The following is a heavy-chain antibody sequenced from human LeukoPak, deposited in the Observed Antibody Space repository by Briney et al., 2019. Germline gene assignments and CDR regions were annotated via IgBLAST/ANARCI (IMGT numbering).Heavy chain of an antibody. J-gene: IGHJ6*02. V-gene: IGHV1-46*01. CDR1: GYTFTSYY. CDR2: INPSGGTT. CDR3: ARADITYVMDV. D-gene: IGHD2-15*01. Sequence: ASVKVSCKASGYTFTSYYIHWVRQAPGQGLEWMGIINPSGGTTTYAQKFQGRVTMTRDTSTSTVYMGLSSLRSQDTAAYYCARADITYVMDVWGRGTTVTVSS.